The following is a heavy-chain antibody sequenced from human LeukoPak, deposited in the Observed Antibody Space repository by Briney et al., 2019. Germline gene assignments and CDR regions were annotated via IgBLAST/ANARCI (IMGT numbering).Heavy chain of an antibody. D-gene: IGHD3-22*01. CDR2: IYYSGST. J-gene: IGHJ3*02. CDR1: GGSISSSSYY. CDR3: ARGPYSYDSSGAFDI. Sequence: SETLSLTCTASGGSISSSSYYWGWIRQPPGKGLEWIGNIYYSGSTYYTPSLKSRLTISVDTSKHQFSLKLSSVTAADTAVYFCARGPYSYDSSGAFDIWGQGTMVTVSS. V-gene: IGHV4-39*07.